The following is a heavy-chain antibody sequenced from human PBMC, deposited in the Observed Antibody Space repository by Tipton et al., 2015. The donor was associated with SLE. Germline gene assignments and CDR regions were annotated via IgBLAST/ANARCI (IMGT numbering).Heavy chain of an antibody. CDR1: GYSISSGYY. Sequence: TLSLTCAVSGYSISSGYYWGWIRQSPGKGLEWIGTIFHTGRTNYNPSLQSRLTISVDTSKNQFSLKLSSVTAADTAVYYCASGRGGGYYYMDVGGKGTTVTVSS. CDR3: ASGRGGGYYYMDV. J-gene: IGHJ6*03. D-gene: IGHD3-10*01. V-gene: IGHV4-38-2*01. CDR2: IFHTGRT.